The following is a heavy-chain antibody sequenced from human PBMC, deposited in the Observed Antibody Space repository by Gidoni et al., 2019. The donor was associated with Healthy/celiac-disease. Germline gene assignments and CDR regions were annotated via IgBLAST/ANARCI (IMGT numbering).Heavy chain of an antibody. CDR3: ARDTLAVAGSYYYYYMDV. Sequence: QVQLQESGPGLVKPSETLSLTCTVSGGSISSYYWSWIRQPPGKGLEWIGYIYYSGSTNYNPSLKSRVTISVDTSKNQFSLKLSSVTAADTAVYYCARDTLAVAGSYYYYYMDVWGKGTTVTVSS. V-gene: IGHV4-59*01. D-gene: IGHD6-19*01. CDR2: IYYSGST. J-gene: IGHJ6*03. CDR1: GGSISSYY.